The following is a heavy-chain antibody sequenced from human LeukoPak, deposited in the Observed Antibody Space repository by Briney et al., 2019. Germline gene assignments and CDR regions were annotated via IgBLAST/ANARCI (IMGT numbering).Heavy chain of an antibody. D-gene: IGHD5-12*01. Sequence: GGSLRLSCAASGFTFVSYAINWVRQAPGKGLEWVSAISNSGDSTYYADSVKGRFTISRDNSKNTVYLQMSSLRGEDTAVYFCAKPTLRVDYYYFGLDVWGQGTTVTVSS. CDR1: GFTFVSYA. CDR2: ISNSGDST. J-gene: IGHJ6*02. CDR3: AKPTLRVDYYYFGLDV. V-gene: IGHV3-23*01.